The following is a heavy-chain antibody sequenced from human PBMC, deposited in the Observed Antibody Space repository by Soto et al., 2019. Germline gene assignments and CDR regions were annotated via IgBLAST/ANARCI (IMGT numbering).Heavy chain of an antibody. CDR1: GYTFTSYG. CDR3: ARVIAAAVDFDY. CDR2: ISTYNGNT. D-gene: IGHD6-13*01. J-gene: IGHJ4*02. V-gene: IGHV1-18*01. Sequence: ASVKVSCKASGYTFTSYGISWVRQAPGQGLEWMGWISTYNGNTNYAQKLQGRVTMTKDTSTSTAYMELRSLRSDYTAVYYCARVIAAAVDFDYWGQGTLVTVSS.